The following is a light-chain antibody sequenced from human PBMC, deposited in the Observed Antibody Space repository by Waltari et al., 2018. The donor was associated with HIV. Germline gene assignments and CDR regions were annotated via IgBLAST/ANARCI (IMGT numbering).Light chain of an antibody. J-gene: IGKJ2*01. CDR1: QGIGRD. V-gene: IGKV1-27*01. CDR3: QRYDRAPYT. CDR2: AAS. Sequence: DVQMTQSPSSLSASVGDRVALTCRASQGIGRDLAWYQQKPGKVPKLLIYAASTLQSGVPSRFSGSGSGTDVTLTITNLQTEDFSFYYCQRYDRAPYTFGPGTRLELK.